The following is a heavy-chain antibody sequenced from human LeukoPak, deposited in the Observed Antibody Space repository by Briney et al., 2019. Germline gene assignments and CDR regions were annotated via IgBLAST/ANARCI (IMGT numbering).Heavy chain of an antibody. Sequence: PGGSLRLSCAASGFTFNYAWMSWVRQAPGRGLEWVGRIRSKAAGGTTEYAAPVKGRFTISRDDSKNTLYLQMNSLITGDTAVYYCALGSANYDSSDFDCWGQGTLVTVSS. D-gene: IGHD3-22*01. CDR2: IRSKAAGGTT. V-gene: IGHV3-15*01. J-gene: IGHJ4*02. CDR1: GFTFNYAW. CDR3: ALGSANYDSSDFDC.